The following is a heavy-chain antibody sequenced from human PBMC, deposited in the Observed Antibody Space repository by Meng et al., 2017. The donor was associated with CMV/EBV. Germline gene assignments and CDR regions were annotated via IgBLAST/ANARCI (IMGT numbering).Heavy chain of an antibody. CDR2: ISSSSSTT. V-gene: IGHV3-48*04. CDR3: AGARDYDFWSGYYYYYYGMDV. Sequence: GESLKISCAASGFTFSSYSMNWVRQAPGKGLEWVSYISSSSSTTYYADAVKGRFTISRDNAKNSLYLQMNSLRAEDTAVYYCAGARDYDFWSGYYYYYYGMDVWGQGTTVTVSS. CDR1: GFTFSSYS. J-gene: IGHJ6*02. D-gene: IGHD3-3*01.